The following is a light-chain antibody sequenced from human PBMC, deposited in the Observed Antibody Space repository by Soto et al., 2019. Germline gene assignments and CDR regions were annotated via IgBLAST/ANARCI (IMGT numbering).Light chain of an antibody. CDR3: QQYGSSLWT. Sequence: ESVLTQSPGTLSLSPGERATLSCRASQSVYRNYLAWYQQKPGQAPRLLIYATSSRATDIPDRFSGSGSGTDFSLTISRLEPEEFAVYYCQQYGSSLWTFGQGTKVEIK. J-gene: IGKJ1*01. CDR2: ATS. V-gene: IGKV3-20*01. CDR1: QSVYRNY.